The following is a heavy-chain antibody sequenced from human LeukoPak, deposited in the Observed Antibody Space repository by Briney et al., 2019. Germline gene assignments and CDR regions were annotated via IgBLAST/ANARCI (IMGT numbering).Heavy chain of an antibody. CDR3: ATGKKRGSYDY. J-gene: IGHJ4*02. CDR1: GGTFSSYA. V-gene: IGHV1-69*04. D-gene: IGHD2-15*01. CDR2: IIPILGIA. Sequence: GASVKVSCKASGGTFSSYAISWVRQAPGQGLEWMGRIIPILGIANYAQKFQGRVTITADKSTSTAYMELSSLRSEDTAVYYCATGKKRGSYDYWGQGTLVTVSS.